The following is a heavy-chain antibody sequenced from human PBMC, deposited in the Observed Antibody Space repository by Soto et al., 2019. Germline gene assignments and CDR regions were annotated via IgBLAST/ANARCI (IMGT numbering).Heavy chain of an antibody. Sequence: QVQLVQSGAEVKKPGASVKVSCKASGYSFSTYGISWVRQARGQGLEWMGWISPYNGNTNYAQSLQGRLTVTTDTSTSTAYMELTSLTSDDTALYYCARDRYNSGWYDYWGQGTLVTVSS. CDR2: ISPYNGNT. J-gene: IGHJ4*02. CDR1: GYSFSTYG. D-gene: IGHD6-19*01. CDR3: ARDRYNSGWYDY. V-gene: IGHV1-18*01.